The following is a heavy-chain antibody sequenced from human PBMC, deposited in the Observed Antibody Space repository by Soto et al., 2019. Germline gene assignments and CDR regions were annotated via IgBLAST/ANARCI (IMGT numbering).Heavy chain of an antibody. CDR3: ARDQRWLQFPYFDY. Sequence: GGSLRLSCAASGFTFSSYAMHWVRQAPGKGLEWVAVISYDGSNKYYADSVKGRFTISRDNSKNTLYLQMNSLRAEDTAVYYCARDQRWLQFPYFDYWGQGTLVTVSS. J-gene: IGHJ4*02. V-gene: IGHV3-30-3*01. D-gene: IGHD5-12*01. CDR2: ISYDGSNK. CDR1: GFTFSSYA.